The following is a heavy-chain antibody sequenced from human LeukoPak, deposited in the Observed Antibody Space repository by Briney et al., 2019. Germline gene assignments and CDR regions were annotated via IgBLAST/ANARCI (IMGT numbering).Heavy chain of an antibody. V-gene: IGHV4-39*01. J-gene: IGHJ3*02. CDR3: ARGSGSFDDAFDI. CDR1: GGSLSSSSHY. CDR2: IYYSGST. D-gene: IGHD1-26*01. Sequence: SETLSLTCTVYGGSLSSSSHYWGWIRQPPGTGLEWIGSIYYSGSTYYNPSLESRVTISVDTSKNQFSLKASSVTAADTAVYYCARGSGSFDDAFDIWGQGTMVTVSS.